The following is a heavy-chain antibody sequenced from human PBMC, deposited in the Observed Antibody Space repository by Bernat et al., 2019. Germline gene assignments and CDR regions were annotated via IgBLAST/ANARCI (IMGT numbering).Heavy chain of an antibody. V-gene: IGHV1-8*01. D-gene: IGHD2-2*01. CDR1: GYPFTNYD. Sequence: QVQLVQSGAEVKKPGASVKVSCQASGYPFTNYDINWLRQATGQGLEWMGWMNPNSGNTGYAQKFQGRVTMSRNTSISTAYMELSSLRSEDTAVYYCARAHCSTTSCDPKDAFDIWGQGTMVTVSS. CDR2: MNPNSGNT. CDR3: ARAHCSTTSCDPKDAFDI. J-gene: IGHJ3*02.